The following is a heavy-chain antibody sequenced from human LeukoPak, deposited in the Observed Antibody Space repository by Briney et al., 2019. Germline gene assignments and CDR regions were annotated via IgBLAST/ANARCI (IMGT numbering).Heavy chain of an antibody. J-gene: IGHJ5*02. V-gene: IGHV4-61*02. D-gene: IGHD1-26*01. CDR1: GGSISNGSYY. CDR3: ARNPGGGSYGNWFDP. CDR2: IYTSGST. Sequence: PSETLSLTCTVSGGSISNGSYYWSWIRQPAGKGLEWIGRIYTSGSTNYNPSLKSRVTISVDTSKNQFSLKLSSVTAADTAVYYCARNPGGGSYGNWFDPWGQGTLVTVSS.